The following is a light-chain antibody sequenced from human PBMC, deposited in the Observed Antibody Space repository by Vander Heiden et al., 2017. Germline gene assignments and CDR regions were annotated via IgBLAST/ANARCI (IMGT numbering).Light chain of an antibody. Sequence: SYLLTQPPSESLAPGPTLRITCWVNNIGCKSAPWYPQAPGQAPVLVVYDDSGRPSGIPERFSGSNSGNTATLTISRVQAGDEDDYYCQVWDSSSDHYVFGTGTKVTVL. CDR1: NIGCKS. J-gene: IGLJ1*01. V-gene: IGLV3-21*02. CDR3: QVWDSSSDHYV. CDR2: DDS.